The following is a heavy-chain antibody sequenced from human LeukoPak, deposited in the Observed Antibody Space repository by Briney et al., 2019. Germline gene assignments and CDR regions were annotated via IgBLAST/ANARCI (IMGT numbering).Heavy chain of an antibody. V-gene: IGHV1-8*01. CDR3: ARGAGQLPSPYYYYYYMDV. D-gene: IGHD2-2*01. CDR1: GYTFTSYD. J-gene: IGHJ6*03. Sequence: GASVKVSCKASGYTFTSYDFNWVRQATGQGLEWMGWMNPNSGNTGYAQKFQGRVTMTRNTSISTAYMELSSLRSEDTAVYYCARGAGQLPSPYYYYYYMDVWGKGTTVTVSS. CDR2: MNPNSGNT.